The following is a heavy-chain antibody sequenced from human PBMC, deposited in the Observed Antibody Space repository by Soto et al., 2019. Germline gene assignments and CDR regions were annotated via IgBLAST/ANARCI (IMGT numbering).Heavy chain of an antibody. D-gene: IGHD2-15*01. Sequence: GGSLRLSCAASGFTFSNYWMSWVRQAPGKGLEWVANIKQDGSEKYYVDSLKGRFTISRDNAKNSLYLQMNSLRAEDTAVYYCARGGSGANLDYYYYMDVWGKGTTVTVSS. V-gene: IGHV3-7*01. CDR3: ARGGSGANLDYYYYMDV. J-gene: IGHJ6*03. CDR1: GFTFSNYW. CDR2: IKQDGSEK.